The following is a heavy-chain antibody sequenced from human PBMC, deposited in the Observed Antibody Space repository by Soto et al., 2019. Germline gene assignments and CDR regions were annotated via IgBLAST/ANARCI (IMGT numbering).Heavy chain of an antibody. V-gene: IGHV4-30-4*01. CDR3: ARGGGYYYDSSGSGTPGDFDY. CDR1: GGSISSGDYY. J-gene: IGHJ4*02. CDR2: IYYSGST. D-gene: IGHD3-22*01. Sequence: SETLSLTCTVSGGSISSGDYYWSWIRQPPGKGLEWIGYIYYSGSTYYNPSLKSRVTISVDTSKNQFSLKLSSVTAADTAVYYCARGGGYYYDSSGSGTPGDFDYWGQGTLVTVS.